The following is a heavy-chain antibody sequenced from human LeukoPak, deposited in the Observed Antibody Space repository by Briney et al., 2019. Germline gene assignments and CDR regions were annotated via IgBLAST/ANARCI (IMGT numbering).Heavy chain of an antibody. J-gene: IGHJ4*02. CDR1: GFTFSSYA. Sequence: GRSLRLSCAASGFTFSSYAMHWVRQAPGKGLEWVAVISYDGSNKYYADSVKGRFTISRDNSKNTLYLQVNSLRAEDTAVYYCAREMSGYWGQGTLVTVSS. CDR3: AREMSGY. D-gene: IGHD3-10*01. CDR2: ISYDGSNK. V-gene: IGHV3-30*04.